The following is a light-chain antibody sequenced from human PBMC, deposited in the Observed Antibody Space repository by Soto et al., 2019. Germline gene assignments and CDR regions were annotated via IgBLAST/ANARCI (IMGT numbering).Light chain of an antibody. CDR2: AAS. V-gene: IGKV1-17*01. CDR3: LRHNTYPLT. Sequence: DIQMTQSPSSLSASVGDRVTITCRASQGIRHDLGWYQQKPGKGPKRLIYAASNLSSGVPSRFSGSGSGTEFTLTISSRQPEVFATYFCLRHNTYPLTFGGGTRVEV. CDR1: QGIRHD. J-gene: IGKJ4*01.